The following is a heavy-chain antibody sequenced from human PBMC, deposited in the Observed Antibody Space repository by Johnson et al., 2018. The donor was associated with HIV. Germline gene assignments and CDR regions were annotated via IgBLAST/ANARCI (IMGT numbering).Heavy chain of an antibody. Sequence: QVQLVESGGGVVQPGRSLRLSCAASGFLFSRYAMHWVRQAPGKGLEWVAVISYDGGNNYYADSVKDRFTISRDNSKNTLYLQMNSLRAEDTAVYYCAIRDAGGRDAFDIWGQGTIVTVSS. V-gene: IGHV3-30-3*01. D-gene: IGHD1-26*01. CDR2: ISYDGGNN. CDR3: AIRDAGGRDAFDI. J-gene: IGHJ3*02. CDR1: GFLFSRYA.